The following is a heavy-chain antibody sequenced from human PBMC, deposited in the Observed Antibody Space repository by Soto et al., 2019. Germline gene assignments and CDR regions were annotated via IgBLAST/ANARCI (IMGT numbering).Heavy chain of an antibody. Sequence: SETLSLTCAVYGGSFSGYYWSWIRQPPGKGLEWIGEINHSGSTNYNPSLKSRVTISVDTSKNQFSLKLSSVTAADTAVYYCARAGTPSDFWSGYRYYYYMDVWGKGTTVTVSS. CDR2: INHSGST. CDR3: ARAGTPSDFWSGYRYYYYMDV. J-gene: IGHJ6*03. D-gene: IGHD3-3*01. CDR1: GGSFSGYY. V-gene: IGHV4-34*01.